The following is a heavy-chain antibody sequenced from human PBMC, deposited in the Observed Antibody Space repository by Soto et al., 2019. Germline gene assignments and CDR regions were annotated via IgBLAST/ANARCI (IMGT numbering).Heavy chain of an antibody. V-gene: IGHV3-53*04. CDR3: ARFGRRSYDAFEI. J-gene: IGHJ3*02. D-gene: IGHD2-15*01. CDR1: GFTVSSNY. Sequence: GGSLRLSCAASGFTVSSNYMSWVRQAPGKGLEWVSVIYSGGSTYYADSVKGRFTISRHNSKNTLYLQMNSLRAEDTAVYYCARFGRRSYDAFEIWGQGTMVTVSS. CDR2: IYSGGST.